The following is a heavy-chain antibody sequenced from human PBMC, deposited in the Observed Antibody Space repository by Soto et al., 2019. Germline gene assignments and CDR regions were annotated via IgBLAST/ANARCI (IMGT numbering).Heavy chain of an antibody. CDR1: GGTFSSYA. J-gene: IGHJ6*02. V-gene: IGHV1-69*01. CDR2: IIPIFGTA. D-gene: IGHD3-9*01. Sequence: QVQLVQSGAEVKKPGSSVKVSCKASGGTFSSYAISWVRQAPGQGLEWMGGIIPIFGTANYAQKFQGRVTITADESTSTAYMELSSLRSEDTAVYYCARGGVLRYFDWSDYYDGMDVWGQGTTVTVSS. CDR3: ARGGVLRYFDWSDYYDGMDV.